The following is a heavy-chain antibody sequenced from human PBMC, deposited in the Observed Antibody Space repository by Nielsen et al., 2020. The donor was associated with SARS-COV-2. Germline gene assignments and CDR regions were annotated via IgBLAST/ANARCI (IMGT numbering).Heavy chain of an antibody. D-gene: IGHD1-1*01. Sequence: GGSLRLSCAASGFTFSSYEMNWVRQAPGKGLEWVSYISSSGSTIYYADSVKGRFTISRDNAKNSPYLQMNSLRAEDTAVYYCARNGLEGAFDIWGQGTMVTVSS. CDR3: ARNGLEGAFDI. J-gene: IGHJ3*02. CDR1: GFTFSSYE. CDR2: ISSSGSTI. V-gene: IGHV3-48*03.